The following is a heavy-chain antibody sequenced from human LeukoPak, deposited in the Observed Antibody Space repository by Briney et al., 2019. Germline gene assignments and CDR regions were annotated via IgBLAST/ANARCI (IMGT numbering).Heavy chain of an antibody. Sequence: PSETLSLTCTVSGGSVSSRSYYWGWIRQPPGEGLEWIGSIYYNGATYYNPSLKRRITVSVDTSKNHFSLELSSVTAADTAVYYCARHVRLGELSLGETDYWGQGTLVTVSS. CDR3: ARHVRLGELSLGETDY. J-gene: IGHJ4*02. V-gene: IGHV4-39*01. CDR1: GGSVSSRSYY. D-gene: IGHD3-16*02. CDR2: IYYNGAT.